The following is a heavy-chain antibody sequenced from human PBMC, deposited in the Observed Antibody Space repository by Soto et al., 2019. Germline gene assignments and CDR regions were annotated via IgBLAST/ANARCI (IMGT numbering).Heavy chain of an antibody. J-gene: IGHJ3*02. CDR1: GYAFTTYH. Sequence: GASVKVSCKASGYAFTTYHMHLVRQAPGQGLEWMGMIDPSDGTTTYAQKLQGRVTMTRDTATSTVYMELSSLRSEDTAVYYCARDEVPDVQNDACDSWGRGPVVAVSS. V-gene: IGHV1-46*04. CDR3: ARDEVPDVQNDACDS. CDR2: IDPSDGTT.